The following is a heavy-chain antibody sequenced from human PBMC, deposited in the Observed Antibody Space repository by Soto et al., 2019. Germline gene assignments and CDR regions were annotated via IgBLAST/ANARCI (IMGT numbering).Heavy chain of an antibody. CDR1: GGSISSGGYY. CDR3: ARSPVAVPPCYSYGMDV. J-gene: IGHJ6*02. Sequence: SENLSLTCTVSGGSISSGGYYWSWIRQHPGKGLEWIGYIYYSGSTYYNPSLKSRVTISVDTSKNQFSLKLSSVTAADTAVYYCARSPVAVPPCYSYGMDVWGQGTSVTVFS. V-gene: IGHV4-31*03. D-gene: IGHD6-19*01. CDR2: IYYSGST.